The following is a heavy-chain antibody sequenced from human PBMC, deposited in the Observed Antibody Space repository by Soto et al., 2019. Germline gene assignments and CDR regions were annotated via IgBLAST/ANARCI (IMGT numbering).Heavy chain of an antibody. Sequence: LSLTCTVSGGSITPYYWSGIRQPPGKGLEWIGYSYSAGRPNYNPSLKSRVTMSLDTFKNQFSLRLTSVTAADTAMYYCARGGRLQLDITFEPWGQGILVPVSS. D-gene: IGHD3-16*01. CDR2: SYSAGRP. CDR3: ARGGRLQLDITFEP. V-gene: IGHV4-59*01. J-gene: IGHJ5*02. CDR1: GGSITPYY.